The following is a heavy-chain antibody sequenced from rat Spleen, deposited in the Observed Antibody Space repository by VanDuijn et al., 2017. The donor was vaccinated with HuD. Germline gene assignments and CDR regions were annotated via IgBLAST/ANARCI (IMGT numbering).Heavy chain of an antibody. J-gene: IGHJ3*01. CDR3: ATGGSWFAY. V-gene: IGHV5-29*01. CDR2: ISYDGIST. Sequence: EVQLVESGGGLVQPGRSLKLSCAASGFTFNNYGMAWVRQAPTKGLEWVATISYDGISTYYRDSVRGRFSISSDNAKTTLYLQMDSLRSEDAATYYCATGGSWFAYWGQGTLVTVSS. D-gene: IGHD5-1*01. CDR1: GFTFNNYG.